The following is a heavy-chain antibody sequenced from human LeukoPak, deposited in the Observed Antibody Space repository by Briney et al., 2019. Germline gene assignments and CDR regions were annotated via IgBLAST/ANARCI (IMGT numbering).Heavy chain of an antibody. J-gene: IGHJ6*02. CDR3: ARSSYYDFWSGLTQGGMDV. Sequence: PGGSLRLSCAASGFTFSSYDMNWVRQAPGKGLEWVSYISSSGSTIYYADSVKGRFTISSDNAKNSLYLQMNILRAEDTAVYYCARSSYYDFWSGLTQGGMDVWGQGTTVTVSS. CDR2: ISSSGSTI. D-gene: IGHD3-3*01. CDR1: GFTFSSYD. V-gene: IGHV3-48*03.